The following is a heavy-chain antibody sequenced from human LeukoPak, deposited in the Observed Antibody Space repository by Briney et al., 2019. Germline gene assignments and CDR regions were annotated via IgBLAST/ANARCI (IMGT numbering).Heavy chain of an antibody. CDR3: AKARTLTTLLGD. J-gene: IGHJ4*02. V-gene: IGHV3-23*01. CDR1: GFTFSSYA. D-gene: IGHD4-17*01. Sequence: GGSLRLSCAASGFTFSSYAMSWVRQAPGKGLEWVSAISGSGGSTYYADSVKGRFTFSRDNSKNTLYLQMNSLRAEDTAVYYCAKARTLTTLLGDWGQGTLVTVSS. CDR2: ISGSGGST.